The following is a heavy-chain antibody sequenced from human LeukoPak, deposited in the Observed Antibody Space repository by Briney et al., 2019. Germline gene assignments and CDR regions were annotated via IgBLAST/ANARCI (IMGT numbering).Heavy chain of an antibody. V-gene: IGHV3-30*18. D-gene: IGHD2-21*02. CDR1: GFTFSSYG. CDR3: AKEGGSRTYCGGDCPPIYDY. Sequence: GRSLRLSCAASGFTFSSYGMHWVRQAPGKGLEWVAVISYDGSNKYYADSVKGRFTISRDNSKNTLYLQMNSLRAEDTAVYYCAKEGGSRTYCGGDCPPIYDYWGQGTLVTVSS. CDR2: ISYDGSNK. J-gene: IGHJ4*02.